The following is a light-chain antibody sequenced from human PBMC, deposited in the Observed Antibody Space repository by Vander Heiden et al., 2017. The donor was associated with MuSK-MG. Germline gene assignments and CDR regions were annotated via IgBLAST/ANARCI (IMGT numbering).Light chain of an antibody. V-gene: IGKV1-39*01. J-gene: IGKJ5*01. CDR1: QSISSY. CDR3: QQSDSTPIT. CDR2: AAS. Sequence: DIQMTQSPSSLSASVGDRVTITCRASQSISSYLNWYQHKPGKAPKLLIYAASSLQSGVPSRFSGSGSGTDFTLTISSLQPEDFATYYCQQSDSTPITFGQGTRLEIK.